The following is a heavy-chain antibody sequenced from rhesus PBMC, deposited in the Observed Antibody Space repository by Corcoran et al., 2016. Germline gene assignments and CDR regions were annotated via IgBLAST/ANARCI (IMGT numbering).Heavy chain of an antibody. V-gene: IGHV1S2*01. J-gene: IGHJ6*01. D-gene: IGHD6-43*01. Sequence: QVQLVQSGAEVKKPGSSVKVSCKASGYTFTDYYMHSLRQAPRQGLEWMGWINPSNGHTKDAQKFQGRVTMTRETSTSTAYMELSSLRSEDTAVYYCAREGGQQLFYGLDSWGQGVVVTVSS. CDR1: GYTFTDYY. CDR3: AREGGQQLFYGLDS. CDR2: INPSNGHT.